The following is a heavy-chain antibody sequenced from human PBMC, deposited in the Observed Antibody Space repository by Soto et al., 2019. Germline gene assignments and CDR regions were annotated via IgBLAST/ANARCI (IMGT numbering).Heavy chain of an antibody. CDR1: GASISGDGYF. V-gene: IGHV4-31*03. CDR2: IDHTGST. CDR3: ARRLIPAASSS. D-gene: IGHD6-13*01. Sequence: QVQLQESGPGLVKPAQTLSLTCTVSGASISGDGYFWSWIRQHPGKDLEWIGYIDHTGSTYYNPSLRSRDTIALDTSKNQCSLRLTSVTAADTAVYYGARRLIPAASSSWGQGTLVTVSS. J-gene: IGHJ5*02.